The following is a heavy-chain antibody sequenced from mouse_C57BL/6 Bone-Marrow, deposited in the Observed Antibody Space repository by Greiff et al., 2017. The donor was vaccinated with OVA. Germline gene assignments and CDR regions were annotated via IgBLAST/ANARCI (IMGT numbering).Heavy chain of an antibody. CDR3: ARGVLRSYYFDY. CDR2: IWSGGST. CDR1: GFSLTSYG. J-gene: IGHJ2*01. Sequence: VKLLESGPGLVQPSQSLSITCTVSGFSLTSYGVHWVRQSPGKGLEWLGVIWSGGSTDYNAAFISRLSISKDNSKSQVFFKMNSLQADDTAIYYCARGVLRSYYFDYWGQGTTLTVSS. D-gene: IGHD1-1*01. V-gene: IGHV2-2*01.